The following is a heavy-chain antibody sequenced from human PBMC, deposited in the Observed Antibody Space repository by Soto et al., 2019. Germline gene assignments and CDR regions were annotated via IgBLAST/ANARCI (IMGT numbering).Heavy chain of an antibody. Sequence: GGSLSLSCAAYGSPFSTNDLSWLRQAPGGGLEWVALISGSDGTTHYAAPVKGGSTSISATSKKSPLLQRPGLTAEAAADYCCTEGGDLDYWGQGTLVTVSS. CDR1: GSPFSTND. J-gene: IGHJ4*02. V-gene: IGHV3-23*01. CDR3: TEGGDLDY. D-gene: IGHD2-21*02. CDR2: ISGSDGTT.